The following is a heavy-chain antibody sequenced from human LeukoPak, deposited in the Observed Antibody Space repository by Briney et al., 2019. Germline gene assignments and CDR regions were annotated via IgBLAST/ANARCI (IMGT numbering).Heavy chain of an antibody. CDR1: GFTFSSYS. V-gene: IGHV3-21*01. J-gene: IGHJ4*02. CDR2: ISSSSSYI. Sequence: GGSLRLSCAASGFTFSSYSMNWVRQAPGKGLEWVPSISSSSSYIYYADSVKGRLTISRDNSKNTLYLQMNSLRAEDTAVYYCARDDSSSGGSDYWGQGTLVTVSS. CDR3: ARDDSSSGGSDY. D-gene: IGHD6-6*01.